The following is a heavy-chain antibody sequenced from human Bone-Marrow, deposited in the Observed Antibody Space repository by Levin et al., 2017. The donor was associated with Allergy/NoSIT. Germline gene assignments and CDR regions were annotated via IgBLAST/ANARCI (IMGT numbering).Heavy chain of an antibody. CDR3: ARDRYCGGDWYSSPSDY. V-gene: IGHV3-21*01. CDR2: ITANANNI. J-gene: IGHJ4*02. CDR1: GFLFTSFS. Sequence: GGSLRLSCAASGFLFTSFSFAWVRQAPGKGLEWVASITANANNIYYADSVEGRFTISRDDAKNSLYLPMDSLRAEDTAIYYCARDRYCGGDWYSSPSDYWGQGTLVSVSS. D-gene: IGHD2-21*02.